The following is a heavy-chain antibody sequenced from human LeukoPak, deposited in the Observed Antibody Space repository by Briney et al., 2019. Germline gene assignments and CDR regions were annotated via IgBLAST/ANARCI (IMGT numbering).Heavy chain of an antibody. J-gene: IGHJ6*02. D-gene: IGHD1-26*01. CDR1: GGSISSGDYY. V-gene: IGHV4-30-4*01. CDR3: ARKNMGYYYYGMDV. CDR2: IYYSGST. Sequence: PSETLSLTCTVSGGSISSGDYYWSWIRQPPGKGLEWIGYIYYSGSTYYNPSLKSRVTISVDRSKNQFSLKLSSVTAADTAVYYCARKNMGYYYYGMDVWGQGTTVTVSS.